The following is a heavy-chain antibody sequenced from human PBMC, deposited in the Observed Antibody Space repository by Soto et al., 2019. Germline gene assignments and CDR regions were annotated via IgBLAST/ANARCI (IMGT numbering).Heavy chain of an antibody. J-gene: IGHJ5*02. D-gene: IGHD2-21*02. CDR2: VYHTGDT. Sequence: QVQLQESGPRLVKPSGSLSLTCGVSGGTVASSHWWSWVRQSPGGGLEWIGNVYHTGDTNLNPSLPSRVTISVDKSHNQFSLGLNSLTAADTAVYFCAREIVTAGGNNYFDPWGPGTLVTVSS. CDR3: AREIVTAGGNNYFDP. V-gene: IGHV4-4*02. CDR1: GGTVASSHW.